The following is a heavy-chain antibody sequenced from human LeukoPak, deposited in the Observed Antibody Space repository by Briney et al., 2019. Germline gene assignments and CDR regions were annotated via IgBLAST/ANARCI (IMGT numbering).Heavy chain of an antibody. CDR2: INTNTGNP. J-gene: IGHJ3*02. D-gene: IGHD2-21*01. V-gene: IGHV7-4-1*02. Sequence: ASVKVSCKASGYTFTSYAMNWVRQAPGQGLEWMGWINTNTGNPTYAQGFTGRFVFSLGTSVSTAYLQISSLKAEDTAVYYCARATIVVVIASHDAFDIWGQGTMVTVSS. CDR3: ARATIVVVIASHDAFDI. CDR1: GYTFTSYA.